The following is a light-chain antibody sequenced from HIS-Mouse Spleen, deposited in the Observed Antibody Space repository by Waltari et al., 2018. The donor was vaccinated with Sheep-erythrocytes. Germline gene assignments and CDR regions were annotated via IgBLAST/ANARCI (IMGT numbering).Light chain of an antibody. Sequence: QSALTQPRSVSGSPGQSVTISCTGTISHVGGYNYVSWYQQHPGKAPKLMIYDVSKRPSGVPDRFSGSKSGNTASLTISGLQAEDEADYYCCSYAGSYTFWVFGGGTKLTVL. CDR1: ISHVGGYNY. J-gene: IGLJ3*02. CDR3: CSYAGSYTFWV. V-gene: IGLV2-11*01. CDR2: DVS.